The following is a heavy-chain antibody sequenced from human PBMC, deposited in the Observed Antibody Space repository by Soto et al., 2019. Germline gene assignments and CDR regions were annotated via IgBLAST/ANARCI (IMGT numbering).Heavy chain of an antibody. D-gene: IGHD5-12*01. CDR1: GGSISSSSYY. V-gene: IGHV4-39*01. Sequence: QLQLQESGPGLVKPSETLSLTCTVSGGSISSSSYYWGWIRQPPGKGLEWIGSIYYSGSTYYNPSLKSRVTISVGTSKNEFSLELSSVTAADTAVYYCERPKPHKYIVATIGIDGFDIWGQGGMVTVSS. CDR2: IYYSGST. J-gene: IGHJ3*02. CDR3: ERPKPHKYIVATIGIDGFDI.